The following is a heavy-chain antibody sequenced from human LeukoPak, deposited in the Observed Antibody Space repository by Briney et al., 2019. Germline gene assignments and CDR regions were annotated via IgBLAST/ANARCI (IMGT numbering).Heavy chain of an antibody. V-gene: IGHV3-23*01. CDR3: AKDPVPGYYYDSSGYYVGGNWFDP. CDR2: INGSGGST. D-gene: IGHD3-22*01. J-gene: IGHJ5*02. CDR1: GFTFSSYG. Sequence: GGSLRLSCAASGFTFSSYGMSWVRQAPGKGLEWVSDINGSGGSTYYADSVKGRFTISRDNSKNTLYLQMNSLRAEDTAVYYCAKDPVPGYYYDSSGYYVGGNWFDPWGQGTLVTVSS.